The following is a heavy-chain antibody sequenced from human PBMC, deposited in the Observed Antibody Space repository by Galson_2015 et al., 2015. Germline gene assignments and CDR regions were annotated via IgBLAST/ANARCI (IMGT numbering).Heavy chain of an antibody. Sequence: SLRLSCAASGFTVSSNYMSWVRQAPGKGLEWVSVISSGGSTYYADSVKGRFTISGDNSKNTLYLQMNSLRAEDTAVYYCAREIYYDSSGYSPRFDYWGQGTLVTVSS. CDR3: AREIYYDSSGYSPRFDY. J-gene: IGHJ4*02. CDR2: ISSGGST. D-gene: IGHD3-22*01. V-gene: IGHV3-53*01. CDR1: GFTVSSNY.